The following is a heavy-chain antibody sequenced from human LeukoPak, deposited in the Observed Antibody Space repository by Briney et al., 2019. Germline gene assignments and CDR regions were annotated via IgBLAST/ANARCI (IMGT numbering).Heavy chain of an antibody. V-gene: IGHV4-39*01. Sequence: PSETLSLTCTVSGGSISSISYYWGWIRQPPGKGLEWIGSIYHSGSTYYNPSLRSRVTISLDTSKNQFSLKLNSVTAADTAVYYCASHTDLYHSNGYRGQGTLVTVSS. J-gene: IGHJ4*02. CDR1: GGSISSISYY. CDR3: ASHTDLYHSNGY. D-gene: IGHD3-22*01. CDR2: IYHSGST.